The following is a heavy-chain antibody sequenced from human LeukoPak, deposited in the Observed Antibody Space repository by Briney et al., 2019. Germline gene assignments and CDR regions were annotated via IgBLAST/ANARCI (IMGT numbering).Heavy chain of an antibody. Sequence: GGSRRLSCAASGFTFSSYGMHWVRQAPGKGLEWVAFIRYDGSNKYYADSVKGRFTISRDNSKNTLYLQMNSLRAEDTAVYYCAKARVTTVTTLHDAFDIWGQGTMVTVSS. CDR2: IRYDGSNK. J-gene: IGHJ3*02. V-gene: IGHV3-30*02. CDR3: AKARVTTVTTLHDAFDI. D-gene: IGHD4-17*01. CDR1: GFTFSSYG.